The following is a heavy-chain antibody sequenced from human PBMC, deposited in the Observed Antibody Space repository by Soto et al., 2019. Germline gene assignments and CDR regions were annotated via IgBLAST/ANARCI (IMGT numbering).Heavy chain of an antibody. J-gene: IGHJ4*02. CDR3: ARSNTGLYYFDY. D-gene: IGHD2-2*02. Sequence: QVQLQESGPGLVKPSGTLSLTCAVSSGSISSNNWWNWVRQPPGKGLEWIGEIYHSGSTNYNPSLKSRVTMSLDNSKNQFSLGLSSVTAADTAVYYCARSNTGLYYFDYWGQGTLVTVSS. V-gene: IGHV4-4*02. CDR2: IYHSGST. CDR1: SGSISSNNW.